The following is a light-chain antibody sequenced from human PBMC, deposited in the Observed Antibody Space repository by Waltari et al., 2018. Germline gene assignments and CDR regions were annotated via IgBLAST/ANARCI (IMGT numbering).Light chain of an antibody. CDR1: HSAVAASDS. V-gene: IGLV2-14*03. CDR3: SSQTLDGVVL. J-gene: IGLJ2*01. CDR2: DVT. Sequence: QSALTQPASVSGSPGQSITISCSGIHSAVAASDSVSWYQHHPGEAPQVIIYDVTNRPSGVSDRFSASQSADRAFLTISALQPDDEGDYYCSSQTLDGVVLFGGGTKLTVL.